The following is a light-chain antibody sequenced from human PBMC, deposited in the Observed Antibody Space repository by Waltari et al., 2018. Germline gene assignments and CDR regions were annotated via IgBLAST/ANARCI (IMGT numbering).Light chain of an antibody. CDR1: QTLLDPYNKNY. J-gene: IGKJ4*01. CDR3: QQYYNTPIT. CDR2: WAS. V-gene: IGKV4-1*01. Sequence: DIVMTQSPDSLAVSLGERVTINCRFSQTLLDPYNKNYLAWHQQKPGQSPRLLVYWASTREFGVPDRFSGSGSGTDFTLTISGLQAEDVAIYYCQQYYNTPITFGGGTRVEIK.